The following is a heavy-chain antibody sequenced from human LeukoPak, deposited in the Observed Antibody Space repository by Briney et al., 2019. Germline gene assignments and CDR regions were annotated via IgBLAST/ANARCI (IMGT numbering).Heavy chain of an antibody. D-gene: IGHD1-1*01. V-gene: IGHV3-23*01. J-gene: IGHJ4*02. CDR1: GFTFSSYA. Sequence: PGGTLRLSCAASGFTFSSYAMSWVRQAPGKGLEWVSGISGSGSSTYYADSVKGRFTISRDNSKNMMYLQMNSLRAEDTAVYYCAKAGVPWGTGYFDYWGQGTLVTVSS. CDR3: AKAGVPWGTGYFDY. CDR2: ISGSGSST.